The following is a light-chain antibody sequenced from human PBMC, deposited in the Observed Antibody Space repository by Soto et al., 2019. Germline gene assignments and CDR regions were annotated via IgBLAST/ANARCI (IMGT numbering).Light chain of an antibody. CDR3: QQYSSYWT. V-gene: IGKV1-5*03. J-gene: IGKJ1*01. CDR1: QSISSW. Sequence: DIQMTQSPSTLSASVGDRVTITCRASQSISSWLAWYQQKPGKAPKLLIYKASSLESGVPSRFSGSGSGTEFTLTISSLQPDDFATYHCQQYSSYWTFGQGTKVKIK. CDR2: KAS.